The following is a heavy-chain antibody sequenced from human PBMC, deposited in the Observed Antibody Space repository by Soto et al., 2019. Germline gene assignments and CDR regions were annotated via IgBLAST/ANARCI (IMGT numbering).Heavy chain of an antibody. J-gene: IGHJ4*02. CDR2: INSDGSST. CDR3: ARINSGYDWYFDY. D-gene: IGHD5-12*01. CDR1: GFTFSSYW. V-gene: IGHV3-74*01. Sequence: GGSLRLSCAASGFTFSSYWMHWVRQAPGKGLVWVSRINSDGSSTSYADSVKGRFTISRDNAKNTLYLQMNSLRAEDTAVYYCARINSGYDWYFDYWGQGTLVTVSS.